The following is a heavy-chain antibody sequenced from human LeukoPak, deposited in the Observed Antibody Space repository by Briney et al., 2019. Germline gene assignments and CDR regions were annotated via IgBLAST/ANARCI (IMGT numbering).Heavy chain of an antibody. CDR3: ARDFPDSSGPEGYFDY. D-gene: IGHD3-22*01. CDR2: IYTSGST. CDR1: GGSISSYY. J-gene: IGHJ4*02. V-gene: IGHV4-4*07. Sequence: PSETLSLTCTVSGGSISSYYWSWIRQPAGKGLEWIGRIYTSGSTNYNPSLKSRVTMSVDTSKNQFSLKLSSVTAADTAVYYCARDFPDSSGPEGYFDYWGQGTLVTVSS.